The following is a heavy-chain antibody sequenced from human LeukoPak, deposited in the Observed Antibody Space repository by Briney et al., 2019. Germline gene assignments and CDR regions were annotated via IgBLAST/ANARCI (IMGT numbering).Heavy chain of an antibody. J-gene: IGHJ3*02. CDR2: INPSGGST. V-gene: IGHV1-46*01. D-gene: IGHD3-22*01. CDR3: ARGRNDGSGSSPDAFDI. Sequence: ASVKVSCKASGYTFTSYYMHWVRQAPGQGLEWMAIINPSGGSTNYAQNFQGRVTVTRDTSSSTVYMDLSSLRSEDTAVYYCARGRNDGSGSSPDAFDIWGQGTMVTVSS. CDR1: GYTFTSYY.